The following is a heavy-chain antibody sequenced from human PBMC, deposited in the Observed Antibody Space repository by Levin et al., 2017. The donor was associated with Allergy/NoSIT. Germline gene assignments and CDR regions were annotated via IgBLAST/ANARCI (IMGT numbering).Heavy chain of an antibody. D-gene: IGHD2/OR15-2a*01. Sequence: SCAASGFTFSSSAMSWVRQAPGTGLEWVSSMTGSGITYYTHSVKGRFTISRDTSKNTLSLQMNSLRAEDTAVYYCAKGGISSAGGIDSWGQGTLVTVSS. J-gene: IGHJ4*02. CDR2: MTGSGIT. CDR1: GFTFSSSA. CDR3: AKGGISSAGGIDS. V-gene: IGHV3-23*01.